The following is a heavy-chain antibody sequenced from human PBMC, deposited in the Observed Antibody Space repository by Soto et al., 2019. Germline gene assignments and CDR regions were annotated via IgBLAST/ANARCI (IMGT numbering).Heavy chain of an antibody. Sequence: AASVKVSCKASGYTFTGYYMHWVRQAPGQGLEWMGWINPNSGGTNYAQKFQGWVTMTRDTSISTAYMELSRLRSDDTAVYYCARALYSSGWTSDAFDIWGQGTMVTV. D-gene: IGHD6-19*01. CDR2: INPNSGGT. V-gene: IGHV1-2*04. J-gene: IGHJ3*02. CDR1: GYTFTGYY. CDR3: ARALYSSGWTSDAFDI.